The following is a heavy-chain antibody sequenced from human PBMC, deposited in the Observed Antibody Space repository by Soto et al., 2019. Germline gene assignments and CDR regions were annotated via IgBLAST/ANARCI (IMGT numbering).Heavy chain of an antibody. J-gene: IGHJ3*02. D-gene: IGHD3-10*01. CDR1: GFTFSSYA. CDR3: AKTYGSGSYYSDAFDI. CDR2: ISGSGGST. Sequence: GGSLRLSCAASGFTFSSYAMSWVRQAPGKGLEWVSAISGSGGSTYYADSVKGRFTISRDNSKNTHDLQMNSLRAEDTVLYYCAKTYGSGSYYSDAFDIWGQGTMVTVSS. V-gene: IGHV3-23*01.